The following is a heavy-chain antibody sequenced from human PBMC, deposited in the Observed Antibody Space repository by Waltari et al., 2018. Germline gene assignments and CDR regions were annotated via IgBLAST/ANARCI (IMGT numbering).Heavy chain of an antibody. CDR2: ISNSRDNM. Sequence: EVQVVESGGGLVQPGGSLRLSCAASGFTFSNYEMNWVRQAPGKGLEWISYISNSRDNMYYADSVRGRFTVSRDNAQNSLYLQMDSLRAEDTAVYYCARPSTEYYYYYYYMDVWGKGTTVTVS. CDR1: GFTFSNYE. J-gene: IGHJ6*03. V-gene: IGHV3-48*03. CDR3: ARPSTEYYYYYYYMDV.